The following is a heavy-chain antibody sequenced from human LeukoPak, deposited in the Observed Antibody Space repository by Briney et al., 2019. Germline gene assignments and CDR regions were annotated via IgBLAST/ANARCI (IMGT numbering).Heavy chain of an antibody. D-gene: IGHD3-10*01. J-gene: IGHJ3*02. CDR3: ARDRATMVRGGGRRAFDI. Sequence: ASVKVFCKASGYTFNSYGIRWVRQAPGQGLEWMGCISAYNGNTNYAQKLQRRVTMTTDTSTSTAYMELRSLRSDDTAVYYCARDRATMVRGGGRRAFDIWGQGTMVTVSS. CDR2: ISAYNGNT. CDR1: GYTFNSYG. V-gene: IGHV1-18*01.